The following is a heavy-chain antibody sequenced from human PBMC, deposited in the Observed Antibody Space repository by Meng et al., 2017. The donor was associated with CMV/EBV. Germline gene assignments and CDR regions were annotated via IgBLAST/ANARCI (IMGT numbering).Heavy chain of an antibody. D-gene: IGHD3-3*01. CDR1: GFTVSSNY. Sequence: GESLKISCAASGFTVSSNYMSWVRQAPGKGLEWVSVIYSGGSTYYADSVKGRFTISRDNSKNTLYLQMNSLRAEDTVVYYCAQSGGTYDFWSGYYSSSDTYGMDVWGQGTTVTVSS. V-gene: IGHV3-53*01. CDR2: IYSGGST. CDR3: AQSGGTYDFWSGYYSSSDTYGMDV. J-gene: IGHJ6*02.